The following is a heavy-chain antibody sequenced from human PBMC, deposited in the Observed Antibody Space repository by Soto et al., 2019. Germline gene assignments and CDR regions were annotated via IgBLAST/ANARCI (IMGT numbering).Heavy chain of an antibody. CDR1: GYSFTSYW. J-gene: IGHJ6*02. CDR3: ATSTYYYDSSGYYFFGMDV. CDR2: IDPSDSYT. Sequence: GESLKISCKGPGYSFTSYWISWVRQMPGKGLEWMGRIDPSDSYTNYSPSFQGHVTISADKSISTAYLQWSSLKASDTAMYYCATSTYYYDSSGYYFFGMDVWGQGTTVTVSS. V-gene: IGHV5-10-1*01. D-gene: IGHD3-22*01.